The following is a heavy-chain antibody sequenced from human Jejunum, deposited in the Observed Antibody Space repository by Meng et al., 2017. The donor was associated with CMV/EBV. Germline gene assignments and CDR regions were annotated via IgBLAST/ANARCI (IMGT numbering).Heavy chain of an antibody. D-gene: IGHD4/OR15-4a*01. V-gene: IGHV3-53*01. Sequence: FTVSTNYMSWVRQAPGKGLEWVSLIYSTGITYYADSVKGRFTISRDNSKNTLFLQMNSLRSEDTGVYYCAREDAKVHYYSYGMDVWGQGTTVTVSS. CDR1: FTVSTNY. CDR2: IYSTGIT. J-gene: IGHJ6*02. CDR3: AREDAKVHYYSYGMDV.